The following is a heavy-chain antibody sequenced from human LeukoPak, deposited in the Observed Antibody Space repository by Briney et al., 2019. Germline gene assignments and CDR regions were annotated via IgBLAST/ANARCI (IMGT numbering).Heavy chain of an antibody. V-gene: IGHV3-33*08. D-gene: IGHD5-24*01. CDR3: ARGDDYMDV. Sequence: GGSLRLSCAASGFTFSSYGMHWVRQAPGKGLEWVAVISYDGSNKYYADSVKGRFTISRDNAKNSLYLQMNSLRAEDTAVYYCARGDDYMDVWGKGTTVTVSS. CDR2: ISYDGSNK. J-gene: IGHJ6*03. CDR1: GFTFSSYG.